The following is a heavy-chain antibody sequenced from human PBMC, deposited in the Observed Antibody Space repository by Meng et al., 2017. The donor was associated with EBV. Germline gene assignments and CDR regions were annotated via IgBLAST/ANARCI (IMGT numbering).Heavy chain of an antibody. Sequence: QVQRVQSGAEVKKPGASVKVSCKAYGYTFSSYDINWVRQATGQGLEWMGWMNPNSGNTGYAQKFQGRVTMTRNTSISTAYMELSSLRSEDTAVYYCARGRGVYCSGGSCYPGWFDPWGQGTLVTVSS. D-gene: IGHD2-15*01. J-gene: IGHJ5*02. CDR1: GYTFSSYD. CDR3: ARGRGVYCSGGSCYPGWFDP. CDR2: MNPNSGNT. V-gene: IGHV1-8*01.